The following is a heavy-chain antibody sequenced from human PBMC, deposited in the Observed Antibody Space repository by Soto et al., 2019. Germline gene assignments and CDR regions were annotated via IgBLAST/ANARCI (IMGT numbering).Heavy chain of an antibody. CDR1: PGSIKDYH. D-gene: IGHD6-25*01. V-gene: IGHV4-59*13. CDR2: VYSGGSA. CDR3: ASTSRAAPGTGLDS. Sequence: SETLSLTCNVFPGSIKDYHWSWIRQTPGRRLGWIGFVYSGGSAMYNPSFKSRVIISLETSKNQFSLTLTSLTAADSAVYYCASTSRAAPGTGLDSWGQGALVTVSS. J-gene: IGHJ4*02.